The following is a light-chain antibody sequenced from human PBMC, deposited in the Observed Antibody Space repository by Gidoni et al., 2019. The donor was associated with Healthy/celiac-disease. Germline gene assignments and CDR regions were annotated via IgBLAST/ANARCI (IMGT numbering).Light chain of an antibody. CDR2: AAS. V-gene: IGKV1-8*01. J-gene: IGKJ4*01. CDR3: QQYYSYPCT. Sequence: AIRMTQSPSSFSASTGDRVTITCRASQGISSYVAWYQQKPGKAPKLLIYAASTLQSGVPSRCSGSGSGTDFTLTISCLQSEDFATYYWQQYYSYPCTFGGGTKVEIK. CDR1: QGISSY.